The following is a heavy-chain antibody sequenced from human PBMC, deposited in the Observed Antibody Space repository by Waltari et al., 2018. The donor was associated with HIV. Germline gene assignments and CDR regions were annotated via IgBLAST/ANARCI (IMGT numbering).Heavy chain of an antibody. V-gene: IGHV3-7*04. D-gene: IGHD3-10*01. CDR3: ARGGFYGSGSKVN. CDR2: IKQDGSEK. CDR1: GFTFSRHW. J-gene: IGHJ4*02. Sequence: EVQLVESGGGLVQPGGSLRLSCAASGFTFSRHWMSGVRQAAGKGLVWVVNIKQDGSEKYYVDSVNGRFTISRDNAENSLYLQMNSLRAEDTAVYYCARGGFYGSGSKVNWGQGTLVTVSS.